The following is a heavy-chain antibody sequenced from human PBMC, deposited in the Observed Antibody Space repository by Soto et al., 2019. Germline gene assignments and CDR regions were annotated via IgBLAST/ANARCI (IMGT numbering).Heavy chain of an antibody. V-gene: IGHV3-23*01. J-gene: IGHJ4*02. Sequence: VGSRSLPCASSGFTFSSHAMSLVRQAPGKGLEWVSAISGSGGSTYYADSVKGRFTISRDNSKNTLYLQMNSLRAEDTAVYYCAKGTPSPTMGYEFLSGYSTQFDFLGQGSLVTVSS. CDR1: GFTFSSHA. CDR2: ISGSGGST. CDR3: AKGTPSPTMGYEFLSGYSTQFDF. D-gene: IGHD3-3*01.